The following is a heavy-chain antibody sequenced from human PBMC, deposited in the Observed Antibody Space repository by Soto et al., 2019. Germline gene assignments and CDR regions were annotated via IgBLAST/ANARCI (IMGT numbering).Heavy chain of an antibody. CDR3: ARLGAYYQALDS. J-gene: IGHJ4*02. Sequence: QVQLQQSGPGLVKPSETLSLTCTVSDGSLSPNYWSWVRQSPGKGLEWIGYIYYAGTTTYNPSLKSRITISLDTSHNEGSLKLSSGTAADTAVYYCARLGAYYQALDSWGRGTLVTVSS. CDR1: DGSLSPNY. CDR2: IYYAGTT. D-gene: IGHD3-22*01. V-gene: IGHV4-59*08.